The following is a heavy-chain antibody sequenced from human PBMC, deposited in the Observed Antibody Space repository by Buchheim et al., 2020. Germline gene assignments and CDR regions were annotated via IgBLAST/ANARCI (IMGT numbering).Heavy chain of an antibody. CDR2: IYYSGST. D-gene: IGHD5-24*01. Sequence: QVQLQESGPGLVKPSETLSLTCTVSGGSVSSGSYYWSWIRQPPGKGLEWIGYIYYSGSTNYNPSLKSRVTISVDTSKNQFSLKLSSVTAADTAVYYCAREGEMATMSYWGQGTL. CDR1: GGSVSSGSYY. V-gene: IGHV4-61*01. CDR3: AREGEMATMSY. J-gene: IGHJ4*02.